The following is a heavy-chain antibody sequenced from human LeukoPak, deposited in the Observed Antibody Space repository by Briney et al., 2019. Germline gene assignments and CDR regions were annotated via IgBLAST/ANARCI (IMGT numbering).Heavy chain of an antibody. V-gene: IGHV3-48*01. CDR2: ISSSSNSI. D-gene: IGHD4-23*01. J-gene: IGHJ4*02. Sequence: GSLRLSCAASGFTFSSYSMNWVRQAPGKGLEWVSYISSSSNSIYYADSVKGRFTISRDNVKNSLYLQMNSLRAEDTAVYYCARDHDYGGNYDYWGQGALVTVSS. CDR3: ARDHDYGGNYDY. CDR1: GFTFSSYS.